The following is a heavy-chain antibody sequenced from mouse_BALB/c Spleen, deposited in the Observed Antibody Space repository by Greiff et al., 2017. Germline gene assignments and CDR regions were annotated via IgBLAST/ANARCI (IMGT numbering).Heavy chain of an antibody. CDR1: GFSLTSYG. D-gene: IGHD6-2*01. Sequence: VKLMESGPGLVAPSQSLSITCTVSGFSLTSYGVHWVRQPPGKGLEWLGVIWAGGSTNYNSALMSRLSISKDNSKSQVFLKMNSLQTDDTAMYYCAREPRVSLFYAMDYWGQGTAVTVSS. CDR2: IWAGGST. V-gene: IGHV2-9*02. CDR3: AREPRVSLFYAMDY. J-gene: IGHJ4*01.